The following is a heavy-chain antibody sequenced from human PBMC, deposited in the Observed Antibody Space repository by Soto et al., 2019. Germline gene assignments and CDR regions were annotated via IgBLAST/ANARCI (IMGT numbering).Heavy chain of an antibody. J-gene: IGHJ4*02. D-gene: IGHD6-13*01. V-gene: IGHV4-4*02. CDR3: ARDPAAAGTFDY. CDR2: IYHGGSA. CDR1: SGSVNSSNW. Sequence: QVQLRESGPGLVKPSGTLFLTCAVSSGSVNSSNWWSWVRQPPGKGLEWIGEIYHGGSANYNPSLRSRVTMSVDKSKNQAFLQLSSVTAADTAVYYCARDPAAAGTFDYWGQGTLVTVSS.